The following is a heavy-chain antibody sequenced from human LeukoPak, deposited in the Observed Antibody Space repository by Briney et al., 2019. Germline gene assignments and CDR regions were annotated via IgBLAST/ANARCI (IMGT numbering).Heavy chain of an antibody. Sequence: SETLSLTCAVYGGSFSGYYWSWIRQPPGKGLEWIGEINHSGSTNYNPSLKSRVTISVDTSKNQFSLKLSSVTAADTAVYYCASGRPLGFDYWGQGTLVTVSS. V-gene: IGHV4-34*01. CDR1: GGSFSGYY. CDR3: ASGRPLGFDY. CDR2: INHSGST. D-gene: IGHD7-27*01. J-gene: IGHJ4*02.